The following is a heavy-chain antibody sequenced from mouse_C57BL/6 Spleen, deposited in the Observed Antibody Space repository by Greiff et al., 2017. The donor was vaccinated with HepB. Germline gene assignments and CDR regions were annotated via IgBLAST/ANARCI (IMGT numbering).Heavy chain of an antibody. D-gene: IGHD1-1*01. CDR3: ARSNPSYYYGSPFAY. CDR1: GYAFSSSW. V-gene: IGHV1-82*01. Sequence: QVQLKESGPELVKPGASVKISCKASGYAFSSSWMNWVKQRPGKGLEWIGRIYPGDGDTNYNGKFKGKATLTADKSSSTAYMQLSSLTSEDSAVYFCARSNPSYYYGSPFAYWGQGTLVTVSA. CDR2: IYPGDGDT. J-gene: IGHJ3*01.